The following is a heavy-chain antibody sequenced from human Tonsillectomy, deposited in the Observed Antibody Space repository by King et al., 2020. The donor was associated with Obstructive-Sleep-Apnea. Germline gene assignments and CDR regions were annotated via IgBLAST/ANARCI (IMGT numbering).Heavy chain of an antibody. V-gene: IGHV7-4-1*02. CDR1: GYTFTSYA. CDR2: INTNTGNP. D-gene: IGHD3-22*01. CDR3: ARDSYYDTSGYQYYFDY. J-gene: IGHJ4*02. Sequence: QLVQSGSELKKPGASVRISCKASGYTFTSYAMNWVRQAPGQGLEWMGWINTNTGNPTYVQGFTGRFVFSLDTSVSTAYLQISSLKAEDTAVYYCARDSYYDTSGYQYYFDYWGQGTLVTVSS.